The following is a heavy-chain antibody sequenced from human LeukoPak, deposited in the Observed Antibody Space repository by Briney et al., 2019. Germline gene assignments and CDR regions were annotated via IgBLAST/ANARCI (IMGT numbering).Heavy chain of an antibody. D-gene: IGHD2-21*02. Sequence: GGSLRLSCAASGFTFSSYAMHWVRQAPGKGLEWVAVISYDGSNKCYADSVKGRFTISRDNSKNTLYLQMNSLRAEDTAVYYCARGDGLDYWGQGTLVTVSS. CDR1: GFTFSSYA. J-gene: IGHJ4*02. V-gene: IGHV3-30-3*01. CDR3: ARGDGLDY. CDR2: ISYDGSNK.